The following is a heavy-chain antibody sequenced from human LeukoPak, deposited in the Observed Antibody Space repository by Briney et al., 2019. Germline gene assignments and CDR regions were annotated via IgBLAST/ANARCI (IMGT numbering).Heavy chain of an antibody. CDR3: ARSRGGYDYVGGSYRPPGGYFDY. V-gene: IGHV4-34*01. J-gene: IGHJ4*02. CDR1: GGSFSGYY. D-gene: IGHD3-16*02. CDR2: INHSGST. Sequence: PSETLSLTCAVYGGSFSGYYWSWIRQPPGKGLEWIGEINHSGSTNYNPSLKSRVTISVDTSKNQFSLKLSSVTAADTAVYYCARSRGGYDYVGGSYRPPGGYFDYGGKETLVTVPS.